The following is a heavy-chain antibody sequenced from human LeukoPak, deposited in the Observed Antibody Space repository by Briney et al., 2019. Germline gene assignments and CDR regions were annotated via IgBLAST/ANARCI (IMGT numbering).Heavy chain of an antibody. V-gene: IGHV3-33*08. Sequence: GGSLRLSCAASGFTFSSYAMSWVGQAPGKGLEWVAVIWYDGSKQYYADSVKGRFTLSRDDFQKTLYLQMNSLRAEDTAIYYCARDDCSGNTCYLKWFDPWGQGTLVTVSS. CDR1: GFTFSSYA. D-gene: IGHD2-2*01. CDR2: IWYDGSKQ. J-gene: IGHJ5*02. CDR3: ARDDCSGNTCYLKWFDP.